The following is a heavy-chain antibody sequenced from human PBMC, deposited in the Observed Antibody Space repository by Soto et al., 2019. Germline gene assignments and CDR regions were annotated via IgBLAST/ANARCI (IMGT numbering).Heavy chain of an antibody. V-gene: IGHV4-59*08. CDR1: GGSISSYY. Sequence: PSETLSLTCTVSGGSISSYYWSWIRQPPGKGLEWIGYIYYSGSTNYNPSLKSRVTISVDTSKNQFSLKLSSVTAADTAVYYCARHNSPDYGDYDGVFDYWGQGTLVTVSS. CDR3: ARHNSPDYGDYDGVFDY. CDR2: IYYSGST. J-gene: IGHJ4*02. D-gene: IGHD4-17*01.